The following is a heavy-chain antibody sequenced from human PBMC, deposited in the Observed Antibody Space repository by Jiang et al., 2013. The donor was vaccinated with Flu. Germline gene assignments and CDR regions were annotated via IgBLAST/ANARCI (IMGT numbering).Heavy chain of an antibody. V-gene: IGHV4-61*02. CDR3: AIGGGXSGGNCYTN. J-gene: IGHJ4*02. CDR1: GGPISSGSYY. CDR2: IYATGGT. Sequence: GPGLVKPSQTLSLTCTVSGGPISSGSYYWSWIRQPAGKGLEWIGRIYATGGTNYNPSLTSRVTISIDTSKNQFSLNLNSVTAADTAVYYCAIGGGXSGGNCYTNWGPGTLVTVSS. D-gene: IGHD2-15*01.